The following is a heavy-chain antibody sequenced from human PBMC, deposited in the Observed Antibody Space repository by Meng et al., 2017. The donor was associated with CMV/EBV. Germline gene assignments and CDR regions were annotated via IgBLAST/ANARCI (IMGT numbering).Heavy chain of an antibody. CDR1: GFTFSSND. V-gene: IGHV3-13*01. CDR3: VSFHRGEIYYGMDV. Sequence: GESLKISCAASGFTFSSNDMHWVRQTTGKGLEWVSAIGTAGDTYYPGSVKGRFTISRENAKNSFYLQMNSLRAEDTAVYYCVSFHRGEIYYGMDVWGQGTTVTVSS. CDR2: IGTAGDT. J-gene: IGHJ6*02. D-gene: IGHD3-16*01.